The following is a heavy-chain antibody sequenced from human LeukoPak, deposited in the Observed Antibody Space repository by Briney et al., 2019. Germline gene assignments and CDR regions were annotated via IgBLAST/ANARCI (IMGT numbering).Heavy chain of an antibody. V-gene: IGHV1-2*02. J-gene: IGHJ5*02. D-gene: IGHD6-13*01. Sequence: ASVKVSCKASGYTFTGYYMHWVRQAPGQGLEWMGWINPNSGGTNSAQKFQGRVTMTRDTSISTAYVELSRLRSDDTAVYYCARDRSGLSSRWGAPINWFDPWGQGTLVTVSS. CDR3: ARDRSGLSSRWGAPINWFDP. CDR2: INPNSGGT. CDR1: GYTFTGYY.